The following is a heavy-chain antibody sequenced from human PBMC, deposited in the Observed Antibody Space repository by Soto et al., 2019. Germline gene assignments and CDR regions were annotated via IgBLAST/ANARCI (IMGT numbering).Heavy chain of an antibody. CDR2: VYHTGRT. CDR3: ARDLYCSGGSCYYDNNWFDP. CDR1: GGSFKSGSYS. D-gene: IGHD2-15*01. V-gene: IGHV4-61*01. J-gene: IGHJ5*02. Sequence: SETLSLTCTVSGGSFKSGSYSWSWIRQPPGKGLEWIGYVYHTGRTSYNPSLKSRVSISMDTSKNQFSLNLDSVTAADTAVYYCARDLYCSGGSCYYDNNWFDPWGQGTLVTVSS.